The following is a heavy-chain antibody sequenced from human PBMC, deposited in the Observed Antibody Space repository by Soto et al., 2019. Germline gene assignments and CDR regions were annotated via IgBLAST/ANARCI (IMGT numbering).Heavy chain of an antibody. D-gene: IGHD2-21*01. CDR3: AKEMIASTLADFFDY. J-gene: IGHJ4*02. Sequence: EVQLLESGGGLIQPGGSLRLSCEASGFTFSNYGTTWFRLAPGKGLEWVSTISGSGGRTFYADPVKGRFTISRDNSKNTLYLQMNSLRAEDTAVYYCAKEMIASTLADFFDYWGQGTLVTVSS. CDR1: GFTFSNYG. CDR2: ISGSGGRT. V-gene: IGHV3-23*01.